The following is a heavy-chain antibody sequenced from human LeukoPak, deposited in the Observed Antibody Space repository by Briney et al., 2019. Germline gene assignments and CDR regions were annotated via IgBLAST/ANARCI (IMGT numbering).Heavy chain of an antibody. CDR1: GFTFSNYA. D-gene: IGHD6-13*01. CDR3: AKELSPYSSSWFDY. V-gene: IGHV3-23*01. J-gene: IGHJ5*01. Sequence: GGSLRLSCAASGFTFSNYAMSRVRQAPGKGLEWVSGIIGNGGSTYYAGPVKGRFTISRDNSKNTVYLQMNSLRAEDTAVYYCAKELSPYSSSWFDYWGQGTLVTVSS. CDR2: IIGNGGST.